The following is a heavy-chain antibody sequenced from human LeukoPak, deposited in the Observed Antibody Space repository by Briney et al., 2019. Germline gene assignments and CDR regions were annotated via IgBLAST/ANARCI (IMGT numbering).Heavy chain of an antibody. CDR1: GGSITGSY. CDR2: INHSGST. D-gene: IGHD1-26*01. Sequence: SETLSLTCTVSGGSITGSYWSWIRQPPGKGLEWIGEINHSGSTNYNPSLKSRVTISVDTSKNQFSLKLSSVTAADTAVYYCARVPDGHSGSFDYWGQGTLVTVSS. J-gene: IGHJ4*02. V-gene: IGHV4-34*01. CDR3: ARVPDGHSGSFDY.